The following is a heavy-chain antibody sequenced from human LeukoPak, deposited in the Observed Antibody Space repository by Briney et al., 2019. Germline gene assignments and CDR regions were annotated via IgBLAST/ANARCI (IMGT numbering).Heavy chain of an antibody. CDR1: GYTFTSYD. CDR2: ISAYNGNT. V-gene: IGHV1-18*01. CDR3: ARARYYYDSSGYPDY. D-gene: IGHD3-22*01. Sequence: ASVKVSCKASGYTFTSYDISWVRQAPGQGLEWMGWISAYNGNTNYAQKLQGRVTMTTDTSTSTAYMELRSLRSDDTAVYYCARARYYYDSSGYPDYWGQGTLVTVSS. J-gene: IGHJ4*02.